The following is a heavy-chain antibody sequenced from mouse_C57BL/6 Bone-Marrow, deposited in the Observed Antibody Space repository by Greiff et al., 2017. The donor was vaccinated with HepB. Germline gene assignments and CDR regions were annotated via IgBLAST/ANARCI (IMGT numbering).Heavy chain of an antibody. Sequence: EVKLMESGPGLVKPSQSLSLTCSVTGYSITSGYYWNWIRQFPGNKLEWMGYISYDGSNNYNPSLKNRISITRDTSKNQFFLKLNSVTTEDTATYYCARSPTVVDFDYWGQGTTLTVSS. CDR1: GYSITSGYY. J-gene: IGHJ2*01. CDR2: ISYDGSN. V-gene: IGHV3-6*01. D-gene: IGHD1-1*01. CDR3: ARSPTVVDFDY.